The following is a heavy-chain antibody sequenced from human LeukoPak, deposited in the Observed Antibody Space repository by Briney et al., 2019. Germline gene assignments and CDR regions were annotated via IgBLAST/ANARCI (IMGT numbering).Heavy chain of an antibody. Sequence: PSETLSLTCTVSGDSVSTSNSYWRWIRQPPGKGLEWIGSMFYSANTYYNPSLKSRVTISVDTSKNQLSLRLSSVTAADTAVYYCARHPHYYFDDTARWGQGTLVTVSS. J-gene: IGHJ4*02. CDR1: GDSVSTSNSY. CDR3: ARHPHYYFDDTAR. D-gene: IGHD3-22*01. V-gene: IGHV4-39*01. CDR2: MFYSANT.